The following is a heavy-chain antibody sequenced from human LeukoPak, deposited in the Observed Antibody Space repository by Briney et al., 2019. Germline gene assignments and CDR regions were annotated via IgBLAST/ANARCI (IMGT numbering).Heavy chain of an antibody. Sequence: ASVKVSCKTSGYSFTAYFMHWVRLAPGQGLEWMGWIDPNSGGTNYAQKFQGRVTMTRDTSISTAYMELSSLMSDDTAIYYCAKGGGGLQHWGQGTLVTVSS. D-gene: IGHD2-15*01. V-gene: IGHV1-2*02. CDR3: AKGGGGLQH. CDR2: IDPNSGGT. J-gene: IGHJ1*01. CDR1: GYSFTAYF.